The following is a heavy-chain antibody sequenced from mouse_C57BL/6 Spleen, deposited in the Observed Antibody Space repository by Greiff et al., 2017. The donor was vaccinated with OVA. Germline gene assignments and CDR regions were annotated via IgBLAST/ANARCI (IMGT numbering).Heavy chain of an antibody. J-gene: IGHJ2*01. V-gene: IGHV1-9*01. CDR1: GYTFTGYW. CDR2: ILPGSGST. D-gene: IGHD1-1*01. CDR3: AGPSTTVPYYFDY. Sequence: VQLQQSGAELMKPGASVKLSCKATGYTFTGYWIEWVKQRPGHGLEWIGEILPGSGSTNSNEKFKGKATFTADTSSNTAYMQLSSLTTEDSAIYYGAGPSTTVPYYFDYWGQGTTLTVSS.